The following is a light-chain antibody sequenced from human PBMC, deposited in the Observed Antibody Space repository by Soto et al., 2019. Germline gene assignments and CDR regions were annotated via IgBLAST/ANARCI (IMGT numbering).Light chain of an antibody. Sequence: DIVMTQSPDSLAVSLGERATINCKSSQSVLYSTNNKNYLSWYQLKPGQPPKLLIYRASTRESGVPDRFSGSGSGTDFTLTISSLQAEDVAVYYCQQYYSPPPTFGQGTKVDIK. CDR3: QQYYSPPPT. J-gene: IGKJ1*01. CDR2: RAS. CDR1: QSVLYSTNNKNY. V-gene: IGKV4-1*01.